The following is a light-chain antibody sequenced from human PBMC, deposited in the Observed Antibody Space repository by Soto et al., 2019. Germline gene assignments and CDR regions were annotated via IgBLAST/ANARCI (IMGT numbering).Light chain of an antibody. CDR2: DAS. Sequence: DIQMTQSPATLYASVGDRVTITCRASQSIGYGLAWYQQAAGKAPKVMIYDASILATGVSSRFSGGGSGTEFTLTITGLRPEDFATYYCQQYNNYSWTFGQGTTV. CDR3: QQYNNYSWT. CDR1: QSIGYG. V-gene: IGKV1-5*01. J-gene: IGKJ1*01.